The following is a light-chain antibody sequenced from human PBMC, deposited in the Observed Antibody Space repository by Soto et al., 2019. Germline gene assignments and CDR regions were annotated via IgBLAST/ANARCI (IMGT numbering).Light chain of an antibody. CDR3: QVWDSTSHHVL. CDR2: DDS. V-gene: IGLV3-21*02. CDR1: SIRRKT. J-gene: IGLJ2*01. Sequence: SYELTQTPSVSVAPGQTARITCGGDSIRRKTVHWYQQKPGQAPVLVVYDDSDRPSGIPERFSGSNSGNPATLTISRVEAGDEADYYCQVWDSTSHHVLFGGGTKVTVL.